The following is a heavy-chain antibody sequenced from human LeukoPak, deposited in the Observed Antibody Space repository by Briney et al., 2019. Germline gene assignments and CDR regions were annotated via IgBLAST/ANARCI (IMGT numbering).Heavy chain of an antibody. J-gene: IGHJ4*02. Sequence: ASVKVSCKASGYTFTGYYMHWVRQAPGQGLEWMGRINPNSGGTNYAQKLQGRVTMTTDTSTSTAYMELRSLRSDDTAVYYCARVLGQYYFDYWGQGTLVTVSS. V-gene: IGHV1-2*06. CDR1: GYTFTGYY. CDR2: INPNSGGT. CDR3: ARVLGQYYFDY. D-gene: IGHD1/OR15-1a*01.